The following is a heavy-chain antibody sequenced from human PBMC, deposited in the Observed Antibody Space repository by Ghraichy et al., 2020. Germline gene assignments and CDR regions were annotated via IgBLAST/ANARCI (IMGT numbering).Heavy chain of an antibody. J-gene: IGHJ4*02. V-gene: IGHV3-7*01. D-gene: IGHD3-16*01. Sequence: GGSLRLSCAASGFTFGDYWMSWVRQAPGKRLEWVANIKEDGSKTYYVDSVKGRFTISRDNARNSLYLQMNSLRDEDTAMYYCERDIVCGRHPQTDYWGQGTRVTGSS. CDR2: IKEDGSKT. CDR3: ERDIVCGRHPQTDY. CDR1: GFTFGDYW.